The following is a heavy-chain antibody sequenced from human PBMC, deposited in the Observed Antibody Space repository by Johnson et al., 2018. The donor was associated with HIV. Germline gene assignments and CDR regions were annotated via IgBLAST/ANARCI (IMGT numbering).Heavy chain of an antibody. Sequence: VQLVESGGGVERPGGSLRLSCVASGFTFDDYGMSWVRQPPGKGLEWVSGINWNGGRTDSADAVKGRFTISRDNAKNSLYMQMKSRRAEYTALYYCAREVEITMVQGVIIGDAFDIWGQGTMVTVSS. V-gene: IGHV3-20*04. CDR3: AREVEITMVQGVIIGDAFDI. D-gene: IGHD3-10*01. CDR2: INWNGGRT. CDR1: GFTFDDYG. J-gene: IGHJ3*02.